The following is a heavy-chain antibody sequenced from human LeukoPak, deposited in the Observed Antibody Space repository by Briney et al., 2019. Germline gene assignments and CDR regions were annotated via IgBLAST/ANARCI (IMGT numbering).Heavy chain of an antibody. Sequence: GTLRLSCAASGFTFSSYGMSWVRQAPGKGLEWVSAISGSGGSTYYADSVKGRFTISRDNSKNTLYLQMNSLRAEDTAVYHCAKVGGYPGGRTSNAFDIWGQGTMVTVSS. CDR1: GFTFSSYG. V-gene: IGHV3-23*01. J-gene: IGHJ3*02. CDR3: AKVGGYPGGRTSNAFDI. D-gene: IGHD1-26*01. CDR2: ISGSGGST.